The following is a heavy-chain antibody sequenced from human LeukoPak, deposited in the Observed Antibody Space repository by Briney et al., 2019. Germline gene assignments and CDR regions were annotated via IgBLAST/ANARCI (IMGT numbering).Heavy chain of an antibody. J-gene: IGHJ2*01. CDR1: GGSISSSSYY. CDR3: ARVYYGNSYDYWYFDL. Sequence: KTSETLSLTCTVSGGSISSSSYYWGWIRQPPGKGLEWIAYIYYSGSTNYNPSLKSRVTISVDTSKNQFSLKLSSVTAADTAVYYCARVYYGNSYDYWYFDLWGRGTLVTVSS. CDR2: IYYSGST. V-gene: IGHV4-61*05. D-gene: IGHD3-10*01.